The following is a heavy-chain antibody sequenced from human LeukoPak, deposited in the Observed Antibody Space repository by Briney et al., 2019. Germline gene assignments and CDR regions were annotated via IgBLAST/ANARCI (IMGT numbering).Heavy chain of an antibody. J-gene: IGHJ4*02. V-gene: IGHV4-59*08. Sequence: SSETLSLTCTVSGGSISSYYWTWIRQPPGKGLEWIGYIFYRGGTNYNPSLKSRVTISVDTSKNQFSLKLNSVTAADTAVYYCARRGADDYGDYGFDFWGQGTLVTVSS. CDR1: GGSISSYY. CDR3: ARRGADDYGDYGFDF. CDR2: IFYRGGT. D-gene: IGHD4-17*01.